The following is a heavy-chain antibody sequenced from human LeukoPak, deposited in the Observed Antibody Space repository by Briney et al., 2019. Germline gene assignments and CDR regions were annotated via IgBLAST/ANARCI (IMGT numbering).Heavy chain of an antibody. CDR3: ARNDYSILSGYDY. V-gene: IGHV3-21*01. Sequence: GGSLRLSCAASGFIVSSNYMNWVRQAPGKGLEWVSSISSGSDHIYYADSVKGRFTISRDNAKNSLYLQMDSLRAEDTAVFFCARNDYSILSGYDYWGQGTLVTVSS. CDR2: ISSGSDHI. J-gene: IGHJ4*02. CDR1: GFIVSSNY. D-gene: IGHD4-11*01.